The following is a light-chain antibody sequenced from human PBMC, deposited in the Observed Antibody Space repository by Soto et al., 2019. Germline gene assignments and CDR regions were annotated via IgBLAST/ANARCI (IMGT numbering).Light chain of an antibody. CDR2: SAS. CDR3: QQSYSVPYS. V-gene: IGKV1-39*01. J-gene: IGKJ2*01. Sequence: QMTQSPSTLSVSVGDRVTVTCRTSQGVGSLFNWYLQKPGKATQLLIYSASTLQGGVPSRFFGSVSGTPFTLSIISLQPEDFGTYYCQQSYSVPYSFGQGNKLEI. CDR1: QGVGSL.